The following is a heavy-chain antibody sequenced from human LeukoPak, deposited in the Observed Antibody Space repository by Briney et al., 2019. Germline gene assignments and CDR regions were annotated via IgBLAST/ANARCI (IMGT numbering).Heavy chain of an antibody. CDR3: ARDVIRATAIVVVPAAIGTFDY. Sequence: SETLSLTCTVSGGSISSSGYYWGWIRQPPGKGPEWIGSIYYSGSTYYNPSLKSRVTISVDTSKNQFSLKLSSVTAADTAVYYCARDVIRATAIVVVPAAIGTFDYWGQGTLVTVSS. CDR2: IYYSGST. D-gene: IGHD2-2*02. V-gene: IGHV4-39*07. J-gene: IGHJ4*02. CDR1: GGSISSSGYY.